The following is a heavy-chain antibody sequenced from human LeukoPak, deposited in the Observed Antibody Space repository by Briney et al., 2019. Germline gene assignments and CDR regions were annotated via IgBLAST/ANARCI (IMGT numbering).Heavy chain of an antibody. D-gene: IGHD1-20*01. V-gene: IGHV4-59*12. J-gene: IGHJ5*02. CDR3: ARDSYNWNDGGWFDP. CDR2: IYYSGST. CDR1: GGSISSYY. Sequence: SETLSLTCTVSGGSISSYYWSWIRQPPGKGLEWIGYIYYSGSTNYNPSLKSRVTISVDTSKNQFSLKLSSVTAADTAVYYCARDSYNWNDGGWFDPWGQGTLVTVSS.